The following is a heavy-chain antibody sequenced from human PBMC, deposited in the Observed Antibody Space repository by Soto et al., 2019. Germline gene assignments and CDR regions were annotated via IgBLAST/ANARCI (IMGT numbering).Heavy chain of an antibody. CDR3: AREPRGYHF. J-gene: IGHJ4*02. CDR2: IVPVFGRP. CDR1: GGSFRNFG. Sequence: SVKGSWKASGGSFRNFGISLVRQAPGQGLEWMGGIVPVFGRPNYAQRFRGRHTITADESTSTGYMELISLRSDDTAVYYCAREPRGYHFWGQATHVTVSS. V-gene: IGHV1-69*13. D-gene: IGHD5-12*01.